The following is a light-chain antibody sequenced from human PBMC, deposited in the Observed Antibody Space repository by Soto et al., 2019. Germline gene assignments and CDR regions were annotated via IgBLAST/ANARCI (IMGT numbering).Light chain of an antibody. J-gene: IGKJ1*01. CDR3: QQSYTFPWT. CDR1: QSISRF. V-gene: IGKV1-39*01. Sequence: DIQMTQSPSSLSASIGDRVTITCRASQSISRFLNWYQQKPGKAPKLLIYGTSTLESGVPSRFSGSGSETDFSLTINSLQPEDFATYYCQQSYTFPWTFGQGTKVEIK. CDR2: GTS.